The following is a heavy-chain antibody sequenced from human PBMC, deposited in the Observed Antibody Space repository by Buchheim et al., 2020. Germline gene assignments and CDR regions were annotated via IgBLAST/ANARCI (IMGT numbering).Heavy chain of an antibody. CDR2: INPSGCST. V-gene: IGHV1-46*01. Sequence: QVQLVQSGAEVKKPGASVKVSCKASGYTFTSYYMHRVRQAPGQGLEWMGIINPSGCSTSYAQKFQGRVTMTRDTSTRTVHMELSSLRSEDTAVYYCARDTHRDYGDYVNFDYWGQGTL. CDR3: ARDTHRDYGDYVNFDY. J-gene: IGHJ4*02. D-gene: IGHD4-17*01. CDR1: GYTFTSYY.